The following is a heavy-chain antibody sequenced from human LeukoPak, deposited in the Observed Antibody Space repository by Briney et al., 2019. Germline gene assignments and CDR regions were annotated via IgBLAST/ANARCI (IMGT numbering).Heavy chain of an antibody. D-gene: IGHD3-10*01. V-gene: IGHV1-18*01. CDR2: ISTYTGST. CDR3: ARRSGYNYYYMDV. Sequence: ASVKVSCKASGYTFNNYGISWVRQAPGLGLEWMGWISTYTGSTNYAQKLQGRVTMTTDTSTSTAYMELRSLRSDDTAVSYCARRSGYNYYYMDVWGKGTTVTVSS. CDR1: GYTFNNYG. J-gene: IGHJ6*03.